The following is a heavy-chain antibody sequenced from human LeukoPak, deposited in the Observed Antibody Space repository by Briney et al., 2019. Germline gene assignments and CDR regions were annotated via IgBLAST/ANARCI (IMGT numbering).Heavy chain of an antibody. V-gene: IGHV5-51*01. Sequence: GESLKISCKGSGYSFTSYWIGWVRQMPGKGLEWMGIIYPGDSDTRYSPSFQGQVTISADKSISTAYLQWSSLKASDTAMYYCAGPDTAMPFIGAFDIWGQGTMVTVSS. D-gene: IGHD5-18*01. CDR3: AGPDTAMPFIGAFDI. CDR1: GYSFTSYW. CDR2: IYPGDSDT. J-gene: IGHJ3*02.